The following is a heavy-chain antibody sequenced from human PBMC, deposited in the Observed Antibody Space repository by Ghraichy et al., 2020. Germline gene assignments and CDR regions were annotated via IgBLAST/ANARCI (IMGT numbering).Heavy chain of an antibody. CDR1: GYTFTSYG. D-gene: IGHD4-17*01. CDR3: ARDEGSSVTTDSFDP. CDR2: ISADNGET. Sequence: ASLKVSCKASGYTFTSYGISWVRQAPGQGLEWMGWISADNGETNYAQKFQGRVTLTTDTSTTTAYMELRSLRSDDTAVYYCARDEGSSVTTDSFDPWGQGTLVTVSS. J-gene: IGHJ5*02. V-gene: IGHV1-18*01.